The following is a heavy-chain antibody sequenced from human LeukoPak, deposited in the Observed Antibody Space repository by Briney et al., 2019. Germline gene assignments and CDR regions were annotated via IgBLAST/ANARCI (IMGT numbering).Heavy chain of an antibody. V-gene: IGHV3-7*01. CDR2: IKPDGGDK. J-gene: IGHJ4*02. D-gene: IGHD6-19*01. CDR1: GFTFSTYW. Sequence: GGSLRLPCAASGFTFSTYWMAWVRQAPGKGLEWVATIKPDGGDKYYVDSVKGRFTISRDNARNSLFLQMNSLRAEDTAVYYCARDRSTVAGIDFWGQGTLVTVSS. CDR3: ARDRSTVAGIDF.